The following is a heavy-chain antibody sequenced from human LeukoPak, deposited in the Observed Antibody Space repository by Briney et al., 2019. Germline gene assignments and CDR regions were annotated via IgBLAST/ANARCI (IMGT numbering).Heavy chain of an antibody. V-gene: IGHV4-34*01. CDR1: GGSFSGYY. CDR2: INHSGST. Sequence: PSETLSLTCAVYGGSFSGYYWIWIRQPPGKGLEWIGEINHSGSTNYNPSLKSRVTISVDTSKNQFSLKLSSVTAADTAVYYCAMGLEGIQLWLQVYWGQGTLVTVSS. CDR3: AMGLEGIQLWLQVY. J-gene: IGHJ4*02. D-gene: IGHD5-18*01.